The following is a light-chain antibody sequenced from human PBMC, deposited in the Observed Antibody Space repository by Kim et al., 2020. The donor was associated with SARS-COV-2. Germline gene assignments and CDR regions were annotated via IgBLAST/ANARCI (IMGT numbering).Light chain of an antibody. CDR3: QQYNNWLT. Sequence: LSWSPGERATLSCRASQSISSNLAWYQQKPGQAPRLLIYGASTRATGIPARFSGSGSGTEFTLTISSLQSEDFAVYYCQQYNNWLTFGGGTKLEI. V-gene: IGKV3-15*01. CDR2: GAS. J-gene: IGKJ4*01. CDR1: QSISSN.